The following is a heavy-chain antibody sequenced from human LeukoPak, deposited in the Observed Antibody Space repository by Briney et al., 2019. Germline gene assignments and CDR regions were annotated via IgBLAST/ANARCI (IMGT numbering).Heavy chain of an antibody. V-gene: IGHV4-61*01. CDR2: IYYSGST. Sequence: SETLSLTCTVSGGSVSSGSYYWSWIWQPPGKGLEWIGYIYYSGSTNYNPSLKSRVTILVDTSKNQFSLKLSSVTAADTAVYYCARESEIQSLDYWGQGTLVTVSS. J-gene: IGHJ4*02. CDR1: GGSVSSGSYY. D-gene: IGHD4-11*01. CDR3: ARESEIQSLDY.